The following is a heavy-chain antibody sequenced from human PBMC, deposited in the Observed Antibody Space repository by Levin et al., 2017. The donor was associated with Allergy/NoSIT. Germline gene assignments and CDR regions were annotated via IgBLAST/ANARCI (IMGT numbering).Heavy chain of an antibody. Sequence: PGGSLRLSCAASGFTFSSYSMNWVRQAPGKGLEWVSSISSSSSYIYYADSVKGRFTISRDNAKNSLYLQMNSLRAEDTAVYYCARPDTGGDHKDYWGQGTLVTVSS. J-gene: IGHJ4*02. CDR2: ISSSSSYI. V-gene: IGHV3-21*01. CDR3: ARPDTGGDHKDY. CDR1: GFTFSSYS. D-gene: IGHD2-21*02.